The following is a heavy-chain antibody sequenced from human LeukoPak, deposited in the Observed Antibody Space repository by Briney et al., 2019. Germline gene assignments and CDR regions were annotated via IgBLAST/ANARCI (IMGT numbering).Heavy chain of an antibody. D-gene: IGHD1-26*01. J-gene: IGHJ4*02. CDR3: ARDGGANSDY. V-gene: IGHV3-48*04. CDR1: GLTFSSYS. CDR2: ISSSSSTI. Sequence: GGSLRLSCAASGLTFSSYSMNWVRQAPGKGLEWVSYISSSSSTIYYADSVKGRFTISRDNAKNSLYLQMNSLRAEDTAVYYCARDGGANSDYWGQGTLVTVSS.